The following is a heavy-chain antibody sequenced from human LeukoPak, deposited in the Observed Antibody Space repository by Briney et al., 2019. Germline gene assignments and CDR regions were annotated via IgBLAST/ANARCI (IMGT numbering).Heavy chain of an antibody. D-gene: IGHD3-10*01. CDR3: ARVNDYDSGSLYRPIDY. V-gene: IGHV3-48*03. CDR2: ISSSSSTI. Sequence: PGGSLRLSCAASGFTFSSYEMNWVRQAPGKGLEWVSYISSSSSTIYYADSVKGRFTISRDNAKNSLYLQMNSLRAEDTAVYSCARVNDYDSGSLYRPIDYWGQGTLVTVSS. CDR1: GFTFSSYE. J-gene: IGHJ4*02.